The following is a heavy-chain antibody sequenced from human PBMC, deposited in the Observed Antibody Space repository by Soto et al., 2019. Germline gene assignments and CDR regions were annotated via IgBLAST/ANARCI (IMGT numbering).Heavy chain of an antibody. CDR3: AKEPVGPDWYFDL. J-gene: IGHJ2*01. Sequence: DVELLESGGGLVQPGGSLRLSCAASGFTCRSYAMSWVRQAPGKGLEWVSGISGSGISTHYADSVKGRFTVSRDNSKNTLYLQMNSLRAVDTAVYNCAKEPVGPDWYFDLWGRGTLVTVSS. CDR1: GFTCRSYA. CDR2: ISGSGIST. V-gene: IGHV3-23*01.